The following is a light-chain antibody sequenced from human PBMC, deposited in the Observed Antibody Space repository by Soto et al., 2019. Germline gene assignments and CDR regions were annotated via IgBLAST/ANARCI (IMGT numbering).Light chain of an antibody. V-gene: IGLV1-44*01. CDR2: SNN. Sequence: QSVLTQPPSASGTPGQRVTISCSGSSSNIGSNTVNWYQQLPGTAPKLLIYSNNQRPSGVPDRFSGSKSDTSASLAITGLQAEDEADYYCQSYDSSLTGRVFGGGTKVTVL. CDR3: QSYDSSLTGRV. J-gene: IGLJ2*01. CDR1: SSNIGSNT.